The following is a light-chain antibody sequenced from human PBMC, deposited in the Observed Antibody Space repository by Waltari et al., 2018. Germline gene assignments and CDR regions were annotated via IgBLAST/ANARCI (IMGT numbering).Light chain of an antibody. CDR2: EVT. CDR3: QQRDSWPLT. Sequence: ELVLTQYPATLSVSPGERAALSCKASQNVGSKLGWYQQRPGQAPRLLIDEVTNGASGVPAMFGGSGSGTDFTLTISSLEPEDVAVYYCQQRDSWPLTFGGGTKVEIK. V-gene: IGKV3-11*01. CDR1: QNVGSK. J-gene: IGKJ4*01.